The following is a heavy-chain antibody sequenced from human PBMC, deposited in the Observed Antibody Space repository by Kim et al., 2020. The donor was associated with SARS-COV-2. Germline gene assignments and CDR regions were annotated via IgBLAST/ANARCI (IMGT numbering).Heavy chain of an antibody. CDR3: ARQVADDYGGNSEFDP. J-gene: IGHJ5*02. CDR1: GYSFTSYW. CDR2: IYPGDSDT. Sequence: GESLKISCKGSGYSFTSYWIGWVRQMPGKGLEWMGIIYPGDSDTRYSPSFQGQVTISADKSISTAYLQWSSLKASDTAMYYCARQVADDYGGNSEFDPWGQGTLVTVSS. D-gene: IGHD4-17*01. V-gene: IGHV5-51*01.